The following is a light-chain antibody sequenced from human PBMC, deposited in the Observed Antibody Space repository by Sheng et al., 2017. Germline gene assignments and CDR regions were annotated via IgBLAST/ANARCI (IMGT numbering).Light chain of an antibody. J-gene: IGKJ1*01. CDR1: QSVSSY. V-gene: IGKV3-15*01. CDR2: GAS. CDR3: QQYDYWWT. Sequence: MTQSPATLSLSPGERATLSCRASQSVSSYLAWYQQKPGQAPRLLIYGASTRATDIPARFSGSGSGTEFTLTISSLQSEDFAVYYCQQYDYWWTFGQGTKVEF.